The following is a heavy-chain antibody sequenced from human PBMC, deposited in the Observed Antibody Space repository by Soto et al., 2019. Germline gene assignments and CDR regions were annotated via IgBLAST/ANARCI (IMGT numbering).Heavy chain of an antibody. J-gene: IGHJ6*02. CDR2: ISYDGSNK. Sequence: PGGSLRLSCAASGFTFSSYGMHWVRQAPGKGLEWVAVISYDGSNKYYADSVKGRFTISRDNSKNTLYLQMNSLRAEDTAVYYCAKDLRFAEWLDPSYYYGMDVWGQGTTVTVSS. V-gene: IGHV3-30*18. D-gene: IGHD3-3*01. CDR1: GFTFSSYG. CDR3: AKDLRFAEWLDPSYYYGMDV.